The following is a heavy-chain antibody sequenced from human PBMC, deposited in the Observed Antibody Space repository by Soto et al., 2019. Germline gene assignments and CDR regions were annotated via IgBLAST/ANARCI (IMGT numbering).Heavy chain of an antibody. J-gene: IGHJ6*02. V-gene: IGHV3-23*01. Sequence: PGGSLRLSCAASGFTFSSYAMSWVRQAPGKGLEWVSAISGRGGSTYYADSVKGRFTISRDNSKNTLYLQMNSLRAEDTAVFYCANLEYSSSSSNYGMDVWGQGTTVTVSS. D-gene: IGHD6-6*01. CDR2: ISGRGGST. CDR3: ANLEYSSSSSNYGMDV. CDR1: GFTFSSYA.